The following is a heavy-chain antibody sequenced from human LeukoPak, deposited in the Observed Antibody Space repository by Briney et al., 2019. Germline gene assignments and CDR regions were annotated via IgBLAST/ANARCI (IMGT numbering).Heavy chain of an antibody. CDR2: VGTAGDT. V-gene: IGHV3-13*01. D-gene: IGHD5-24*01. Sequence: GGSLRLSCAASGFTFSAHDMHWVRQPTGKGLEWVSSVGTAGDTYYPDSVKGRFTISRDNAKNSLYLQMNSLRAEDTAVYYCARGGGATIGRDFDYWGQGTLVTVSS. CDR3: ARGGGATIGRDFDY. J-gene: IGHJ4*02. CDR1: GFTFSAHD.